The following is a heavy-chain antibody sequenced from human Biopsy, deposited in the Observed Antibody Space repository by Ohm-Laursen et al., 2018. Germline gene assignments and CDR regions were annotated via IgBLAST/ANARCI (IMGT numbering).Heavy chain of an antibody. Sequence: SLRLSCAASGFTFDDYAMHWVRQAPGKGLEWVSAISWNSGSIDYADSVKGRFTISRDNAENSLYLQMNSLRPDDTAVYYCVGGQRGPPIGVTVPGDAFDLWGPGTMVTVSP. V-gene: IGHV3-9*01. D-gene: IGHD1-26*01. CDR1: GFTFDDYA. CDR2: ISWNSGSI. CDR3: VGGQRGPPIGVTVPGDAFDL. J-gene: IGHJ3*01.